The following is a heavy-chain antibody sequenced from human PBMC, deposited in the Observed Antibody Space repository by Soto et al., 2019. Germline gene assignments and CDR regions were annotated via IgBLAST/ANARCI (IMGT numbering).Heavy chain of an antibody. Sequence: SETLSLTCAVYGGSFSVYHWGWIRQPPGKGLEWIGSIYYSGSTYYNPSLKSRVTISVDTSKNQFSLKLSSVTAADTAVYYCARHGIVGASLNYYYYGMDVWGQGTTVTVSS. CDR2: IYYSGST. V-gene: IGHV4-39*01. CDR1: GGSFSVYH. D-gene: IGHD1-26*01. CDR3: ARHGIVGASLNYYYYGMDV. J-gene: IGHJ6*02.